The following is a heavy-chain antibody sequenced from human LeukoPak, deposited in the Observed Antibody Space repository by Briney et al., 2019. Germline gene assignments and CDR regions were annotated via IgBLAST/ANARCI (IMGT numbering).Heavy chain of an antibody. J-gene: IGHJ4*02. D-gene: IGHD2-15*01. CDR3: ARMARLVVVVAATLTY. Sequence: GGSLRLSCAASGFTFSSYWMSWVRQAPGKGLEWVANIKQDGSEKYYVDSVKGRFTISRDNAKNSLYLQMNSLRAEDTAVYYCARMARLVVVVAATLTYWGQGTLVTVSS. CDR1: GFTFSSYW. CDR2: IKQDGSEK. V-gene: IGHV3-7*01.